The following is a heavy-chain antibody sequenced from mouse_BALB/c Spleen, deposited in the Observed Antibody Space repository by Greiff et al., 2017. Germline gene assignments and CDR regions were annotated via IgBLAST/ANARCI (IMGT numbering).Heavy chain of an antibody. V-gene: IGHV1-4*01. CDR3: ARKGNYAWYFDV. Sequence: QVHVKQSGAELARPGASVKMSCKASGYTFTSYTMHWVKQRPGQGLEWIGYINPSSGYTNYNQKFKDKATLTADKSSSTAYMQLSSLTSEDSAVYYCARKGNYAWYFDVWGAGTTVTVPS. D-gene: IGHD2-1*01. CDR2: INPSSGYT. J-gene: IGHJ1*01. CDR1: GYTFTSYT.